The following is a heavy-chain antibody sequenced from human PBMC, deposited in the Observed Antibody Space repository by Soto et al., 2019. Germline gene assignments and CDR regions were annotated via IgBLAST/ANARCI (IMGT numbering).Heavy chain of an antibody. CDR1: GGAISSSKW. V-gene: IGHV4-4*02. Sequence: PSETLSLTCAVSGGAISSSKWWSWVRQPPGKGLEWIGEIYQSGSTNYNPSLESRVRMSVDKSRNQFSLKLTSVSAADTAVYYCARMTTVTPHSWFDPWGQGTLVTVSS. CDR2: IYQSGST. D-gene: IGHD4-17*01. J-gene: IGHJ5*02. CDR3: ARMTTVTPHSWFDP.